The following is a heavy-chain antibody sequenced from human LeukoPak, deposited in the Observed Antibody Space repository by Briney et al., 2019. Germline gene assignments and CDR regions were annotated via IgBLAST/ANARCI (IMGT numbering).Heavy chain of an antibody. J-gene: IGHJ4*02. Sequence: GGSLRLSRAPSGFIFSNYWMSWVRQAPGKGLEWVANIKQDGSEKYYVDSVKGRFTISRDNAKNSLYLQMNSLRAEDTALYYCVRMTYYFDPWGQGILVTVSS. CDR2: IKQDGSEK. CDR1: GFIFSNYW. CDR3: VRMTYYFDP. V-gene: IGHV3-7*01.